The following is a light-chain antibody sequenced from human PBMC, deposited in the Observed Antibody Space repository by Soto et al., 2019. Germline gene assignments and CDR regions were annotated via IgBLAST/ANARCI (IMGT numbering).Light chain of an antibody. Sequence: QSALTQPPSASGSLGQSVTISCTGTSSDVGGYNYVSWYQQYPGNAPQLMIYEVNKRPSGVPDRFSGSRSGSTASLTVSGLQAEDEADYYCSSYAGRHKVFGGGTKLTVL. J-gene: IGLJ2*01. CDR2: EVN. V-gene: IGLV2-8*01. CDR3: SSYAGRHKV. CDR1: SSDVGGYNY.